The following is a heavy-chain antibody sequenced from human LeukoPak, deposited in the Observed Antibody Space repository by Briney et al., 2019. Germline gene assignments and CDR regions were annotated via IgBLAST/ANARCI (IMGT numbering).Heavy chain of an antibody. Sequence: GGSLRLSCVASGFTVNSSYMSWVRQAPGKGLEWVSVIYSGGTTYYADSVKGRFTISRDNSKNTLYLQMNSLRAEDTAVYYCATARSDLIYVYWGQGTLVTVSS. CDR2: IYSGGTT. V-gene: IGHV3-66*01. D-gene: IGHD2-15*01. J-gene: IGHJ4*02. CDR1: GFTVNSSY. CDR3: ATARSDLIYVY.